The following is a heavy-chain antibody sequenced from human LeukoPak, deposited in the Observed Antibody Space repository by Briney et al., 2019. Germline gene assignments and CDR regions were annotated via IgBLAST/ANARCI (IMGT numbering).Heavy chain of an antibody. V-gene: IGHV1-2*02. CDR3: ARAMMTSVSMGDY. Sequence: ASVKVSRMASGYTFTRYYIHWVRQAPGPPLEWMGWINPNSGGTNYAQKFQGRVTMTRDTSISTAYMELSRLTSDDTAVYYCARAMMTSVSMGDYWGQGTLVTVSS. J-gene: IGHJ4*02. CDR1: GYTFTRYY. D-gene: IGHD4-17*01. CDR2: INPNSGGT.